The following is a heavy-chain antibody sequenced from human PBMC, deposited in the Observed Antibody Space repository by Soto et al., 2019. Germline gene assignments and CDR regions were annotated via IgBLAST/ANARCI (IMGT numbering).Heavy chain of an antibody. J-gene: IGHJ4*02. CDR2: IYTSGST. D-gene: IGHD2-2*01. CDR1: GGSISSYY. V-gene: IGHV4-4*07. CDR3: ATVLLGYCSSTSCRDY. Sequence: PSETLSLTCTVSGGSISSYYWSWIRQPAGKGLEWIGRIYTSGSTNYNPSLKSRVSMSVDTAKNQFSLKLSSVTAADTAVYYCATVLLGYCSSTSCRDYWGQGTLVTVSS.